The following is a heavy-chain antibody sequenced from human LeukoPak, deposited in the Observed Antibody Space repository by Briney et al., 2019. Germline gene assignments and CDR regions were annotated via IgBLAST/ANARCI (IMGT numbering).Heavy chain of an antibody. J-gene: IGHJ4*02. CDR2: IYYSGST. D-gene: IGHD3-16*01. Sequence: PSETLSLTCTVSGDSISSGGSYWGWDRQPPGKGLEWIGSIYYSGSTYYNPSLKSRVTISVDTSQNQFSLKLSSVTAADTAVYYCARVRGGFDYWGQGTLVTVSS. CDR3: ARVRGGFDY. V-gene: IGHV4-39*01. CDR1: GDSISSGGSY.